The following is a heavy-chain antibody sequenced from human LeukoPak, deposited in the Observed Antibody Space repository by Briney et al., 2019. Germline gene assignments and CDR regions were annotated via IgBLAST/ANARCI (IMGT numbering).Heavy chain of an antibody. J-gene: IGHJ4*02. CDR3: ARVRVTCSPHFDN. CDR1: GFTFSSYA. V-gene: IGHV3-23*01. Sequence: GGSLRLSCAASGFTFSSYAMTWVRQAPGQGLEWVSAISGSGSNTYYADSVKGRFTISRDNAKNTLYLQMNSLRAEDTAVYYCARVRVTCSPHFDNWGQGTLVTVSS. CDR2: ISGSGSNT. D-gene: IGHD3-16*01.